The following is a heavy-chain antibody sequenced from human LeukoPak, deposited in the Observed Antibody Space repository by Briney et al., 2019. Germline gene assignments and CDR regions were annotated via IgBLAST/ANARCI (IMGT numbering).Heavy chain of an antibody. J-gene: IGHJ4*02. CDR1: GASVSSGSYY. D-gene: IGHD1-1*01. CDR2: IYTSGST. CDR3: ARAGGSVHWYGTIDH. Sequence: PSETLSLTCTVSGASVSSGSYYWSWIRQPAGKGLEWIGHIYTSGSTSYKPSLQSRVTISVDASKEQFSLKLTSVTAADTAVYYCARAGGSVHWYGTIDHWGQGTLVTVSS. V-gene: IGHV4-61*09.